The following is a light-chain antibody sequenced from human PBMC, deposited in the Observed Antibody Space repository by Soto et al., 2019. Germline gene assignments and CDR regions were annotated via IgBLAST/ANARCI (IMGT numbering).Light chain of an antibody. CDR2: TAS. J-gene: IGKJ5*01. V-gene: IGKV1-9*01. CDR3: QQLNSDPPIT. Sequence: IQLTQSPSSLSASVGDRVTITCRASQGISTYLAWYQQKPGRAPKLLIYTASTLQSGVPSRFSGRGSGTDFTLTISSLQPEDFATHYCQQLNSDPPITFGQGTRLEI. CDR1: QGISTY.